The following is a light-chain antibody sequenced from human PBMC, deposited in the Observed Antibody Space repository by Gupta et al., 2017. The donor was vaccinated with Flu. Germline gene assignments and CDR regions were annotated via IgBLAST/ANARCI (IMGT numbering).Light chain of an antibody. Sequence: VTTSCTRSSGSIVRNYVQLYQQRPGRSHTTGIEEDDRRPPGVPDRFSASIDTSANSASLTISGLKIDDEADYYCQSYDAATQVVFGGGTKLTVL. CDR3: QSYDAATQVV. V-gene: IGLV6-57*01. J-gene: IGLJ3*02. CDR1: SGSIVRNY. CDR2: EDD.